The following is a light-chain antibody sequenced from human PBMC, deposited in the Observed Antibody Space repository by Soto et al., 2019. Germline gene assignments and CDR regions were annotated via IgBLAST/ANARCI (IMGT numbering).Light chain of an antibody. CDR1: HSISTY. V-gene: IGKV1D-16*01. J-gene: IGKJ4*01. CDR3: QQYKSYPPT. CDR2: GAS. Sequence: DIEVTQSPSSLSASVGDRVTISCRTSHSISTYLAWYQQKSQKAPKSLIYGASNLQRGVSPRFSGRGSETSFKVTISSLQPEDFGTYYCQQYKSYPPTIGGGNKVDI.